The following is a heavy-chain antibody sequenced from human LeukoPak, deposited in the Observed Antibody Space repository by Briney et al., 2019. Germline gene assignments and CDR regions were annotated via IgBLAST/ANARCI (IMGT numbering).Heavy chain of an antibody. CDR1: GGSFSGYY. Sequence: ASETLSLTCAVYGGSFSGYYWSWIRQPPGKGLEWIGEVSHSGSTNYNPSLKSRVTISVDTSKNQFSLKLSSVTAADTAVYYCASKIAVAGHSDYWGQGTLVTVSS. CDR3: ASKIAVAGHSDY. D-gene: IGHD6-19*01. J-gene: IGHJ4*02. CDR2: VSHSGST. V-gene: IGHV4-34*01.